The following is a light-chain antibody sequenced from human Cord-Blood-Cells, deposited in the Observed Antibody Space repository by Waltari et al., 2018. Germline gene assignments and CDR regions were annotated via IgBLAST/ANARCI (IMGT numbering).Light chain of an antibody. J-gene: IGKJ3*01. V-gene: IGKV1-33*01. Sequence: DIQMTQSPSSLSASVGDRVTITCQASQDISNYLNCYQQKPGKAPKLLIYDASNLETGVPSRFSGSGSGTDFTFTISSLQPEDIATYYCQQYDNLAVTFGPGTKVDIK. CDR3: QQYDNLAVT. CDR2: DAS. CDR1: QDISNY.